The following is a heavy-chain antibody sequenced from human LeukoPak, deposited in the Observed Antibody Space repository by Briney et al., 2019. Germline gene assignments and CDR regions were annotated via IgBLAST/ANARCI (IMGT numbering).Heavy chain of an antibody. CDR1: GYTFTGYY. Sequence: ASVKVSCKASGYTFTGYYMHWVRQAPGQGLEWMGWINPNSGGTNYAQKFQGRVTMTRDTSISTAYMELSRLKASDTAMYYCATSSGGSLGHGMDVWGQGTTVTVSS. CDR3: ATSSGGSLGHGMDV. V-gene: IGHV1-2*02. J-gene: IGHJ6*02. CDR2: INPNSGGT. D-gene: IGHD7-27*01.